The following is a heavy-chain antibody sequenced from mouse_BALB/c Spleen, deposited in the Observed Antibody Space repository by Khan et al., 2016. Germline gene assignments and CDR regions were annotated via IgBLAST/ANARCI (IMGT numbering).Heavy chain of an antibody. J-gene: IGHJ4*01. CDR1: GYSITSGYY. CDR2: ISYDGSN. Sequence: EVQLVESGPGLVKPSQSLSLTCSVTGYSITSGYYWNWIRQFPGNKLEWMGYISYDGSNNYNPSLKNRISITRDTSKNQFFLKMNSVTTEDTTTYYSESHYGSSYGGAMDNWGQGTSVTVSS. CDR3: ESHYGSSYGGAMDN. V-gene: IGHV3-6*01. D-gene: IGHD1-1*01.